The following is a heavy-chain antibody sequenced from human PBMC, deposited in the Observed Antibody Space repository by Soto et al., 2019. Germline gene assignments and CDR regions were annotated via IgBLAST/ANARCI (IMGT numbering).Heavy chain of an antibody. D-gene: IGHD4-4*01. Sequence: EVQLLESGGGLVQRGGSQRLSCAASGFTFTSYVMSWVRQAPGKGLEWVAGISGGGSTAFYADSVKGRFTISRDNAKNTVVSKMDSLRAEDTAIYYCAKDSNKYSSSLRGRYFDYWGQGIGVTVSS. J-gene: IGHJ4*02. CDR1: GFTFTSYV. CDR2: ISGGGSTA. CDR3: AKDSNKYSSSLRGRYFDY. V-gene: IGHV3-23*01.